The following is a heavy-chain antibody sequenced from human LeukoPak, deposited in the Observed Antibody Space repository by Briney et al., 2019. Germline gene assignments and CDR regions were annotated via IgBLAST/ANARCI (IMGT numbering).Heavy chain of an antibody. CDR3: ARDDYGDHFDY. CDR2: IYYSGST. V-gene: IGHV4-61*01. D-gene: IGHD4-17*01. CDR1: GASVSSDSYY. Sequence: SETLSLTCTVSGASVSSDSYYWTWIRQPPGKGLEWIGCIYYSGSTNYNPSLKSRVSMSVDTSKNQFSLKLSSVTAADTAVYYCARDDYGDHFDYWGQGTLVTVSS. J-gene: IGHJ4*02.